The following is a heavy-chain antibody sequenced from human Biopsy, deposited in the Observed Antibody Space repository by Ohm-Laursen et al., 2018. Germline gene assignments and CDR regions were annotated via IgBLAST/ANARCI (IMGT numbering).Heavy chain of an antibody. D-gene: IGHD1-1*01. V-gene: IGHV1-24*01. CDR3: AADINVWNVNY. CDR2: FAPENGKT. Sequence: SVKVSCKVSGHTLTELSMHRVRQAPGKGLEWMGGFAPENGKTVYAQNFQARVSMTEDTSTDTAYMELRSLRSEDTAVYYCAADINVWNVNYWGQGTQVTVSS. J-gene: IGHJ4*02. CDR1: GHTLTELS.